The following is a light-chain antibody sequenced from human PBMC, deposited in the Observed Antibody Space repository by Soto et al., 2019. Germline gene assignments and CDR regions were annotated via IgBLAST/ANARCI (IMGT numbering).Light chain of an antibody. CDR2: DAS. Sequence: EIVLTQSPGTLSLSPGERATLSCRASQTVSSTYLAWYQQKPGQAPRLLIYDASSRATGITDRFSGSGSGTDFPLTNSRLEPEDFAVYYCQQYGISPPWTFGQGTKVEIK. CDR1: QTVSSTY. CDR3: QQYGISPPWT. J-gene: IGKJ1*01. V-gene: IGKV3-20*01.